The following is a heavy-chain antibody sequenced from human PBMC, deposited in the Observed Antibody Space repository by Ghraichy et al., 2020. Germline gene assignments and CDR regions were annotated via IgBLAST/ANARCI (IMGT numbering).Heavy chain of an antibody. CDR3: ATDYDTGGYYPY. Sequence: GGSLRLSCAASGFTVSSNYMSWVRQAPGKRLQWVSVIYSGGEKYYADSVKGRFTISRDNSKNMLYLQMNSLRAEDTAVYYCATDYDTGGYYPYWGQGSLVTVSS. V-gene: IGHV3-53*01. J-gene: IGHJ4*02. D-gene: IGHD3-22*01. CDR1: GFTVSSNY. CDR2: IYSGGEK.